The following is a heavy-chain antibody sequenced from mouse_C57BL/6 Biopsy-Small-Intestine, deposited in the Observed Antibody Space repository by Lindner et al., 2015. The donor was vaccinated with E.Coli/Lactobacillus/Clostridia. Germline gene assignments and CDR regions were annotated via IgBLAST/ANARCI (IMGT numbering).Heavy chain of an antibody. CDR2: IYPGDGDT. J-gene: IGHJ4*01. Sequence: VQLQESGLSCEAWGLSEISCKASGYAFSSSWMNWVKQRPGKGLEWIGRIYPGDGDTNYNGKFKGKATLTADKSSSTAYMQLSSLTSEDSAVYFCARDYSNYEGYAMDYWGQGTSVTVSS. V-gene: IGHV1-82*01. CDR1: GYAFSSSW. D-gene: IGHD2-5*01. CDR3: ARDYSNYEGYAMDY.